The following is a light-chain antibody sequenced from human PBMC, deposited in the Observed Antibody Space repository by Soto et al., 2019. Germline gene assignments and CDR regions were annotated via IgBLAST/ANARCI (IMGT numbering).Light chain of an antibody. CDR2: DAS. V-gene: IGKV1-5*01. Sequence: DIQMTQSPSTLSASLGDRVTITCRASQTVNRWLAWYQQKPGKAPSLLIYDASVLENGVPSRFSGRGSDTEFTLTISSLRPEDFATYYCQQYNSYSPTFGQGTKVDIK. J-gene: IGKJ1*01. CDR1: QTVNRW. CDR3: QQYNSYSPT.